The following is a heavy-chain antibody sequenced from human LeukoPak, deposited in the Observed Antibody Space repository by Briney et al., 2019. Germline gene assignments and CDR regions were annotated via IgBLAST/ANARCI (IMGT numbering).Heavy chain of an antibody. D-gene: IGHD3-10*01. CDR2: INPSDGST. V-gene: IGHV1-46*01. Sequence: GASVKVSCKASGYTFTSYYMHWVRQAPGQGLEWMGIINPSDGSTSYAQKFQGRVTMTRDMSTSTVYMELSSLRSEDTAVYYCAKNYYAWGYFDYWGQGTLVTVSS. CDR3: AKNYYAWGYFDY. J-gene: IGHJ4*02. CDR1: GYTFTSYY.